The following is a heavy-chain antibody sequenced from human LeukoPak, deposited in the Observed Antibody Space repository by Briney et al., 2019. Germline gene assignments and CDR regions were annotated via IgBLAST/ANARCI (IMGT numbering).Heavy chain of an antibody. CDR2: INPSGGST. CDR3: ARDLAETYYYDSSGYYYFDY. D-gene: IGHD3-22*01. Sequence: ASVKVSCKASGYTFASYYLHWVRQAPGQGLEWMGIINPSGGSTSYAQKFQGRVTMTRDTSTSTVYMELSRLRSDDTAVYYCARDLAETYYYDSSGYYYFDYWGQGTLVTVSS. V-gene: IGHV1-46*01. J-gene: IGHJ4*02. CDR1: GYTFASYY.